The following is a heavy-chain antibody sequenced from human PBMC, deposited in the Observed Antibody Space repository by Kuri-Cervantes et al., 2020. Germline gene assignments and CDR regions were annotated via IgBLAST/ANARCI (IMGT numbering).Heavy chain of an antibody. D-gene: IGHD3/OR15-3a*01. J-gene: IGHJ4*02. CDR2: IKQDGSEK. Sequence: GESLKISCAASGFTFSSYWMSWVRQAPGKGLEWVANIKQDGSEKYYVDSVKGRFTISRDNAKNSLYLQMNSLRAEDTAVYYCVLDPERDGLNFDYWGQGILVTVSS. CDR3: VLDPERDGLNFDY. CDR1: GFTFSSYW. V-gene: IGHV3-7*01.